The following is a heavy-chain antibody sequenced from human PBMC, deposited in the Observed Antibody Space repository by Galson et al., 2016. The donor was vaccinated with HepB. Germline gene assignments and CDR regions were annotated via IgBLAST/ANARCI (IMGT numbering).Heavy chain of an antibody. CDR2: IKQDGGDI. J-gene: IGHJ4*02. V-gene: IGHV3-7*01. D-gene: IGHD5-12*01. Sequence: SLRLSCAASGSTFKTYWMSWFRQAPGKGLEWVANIKQDGGDIHYVDSVKGRFTISRDNAKNSPYLQMNSLRAEDTAVYYYARGAGWLTDYWGQGTLVTVSS. CDR1: GSTFKTYW. CDR3: ARGAGWLTDY.